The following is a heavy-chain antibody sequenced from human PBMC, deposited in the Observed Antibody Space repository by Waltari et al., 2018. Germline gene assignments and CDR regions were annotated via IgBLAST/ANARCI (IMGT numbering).Heavy chain of an antibody. Sequence: QLQLQESGPGLVKPSETLFLTCNVSGGSISDTSEFWGWVGQPPGKGLEWIGSISRRESALYKSPLTSRATISFDNAKNQLYLKLTSLTAADTATYYCTRDANVGPPPPIGYWGQGALVTVS. CDR2: ISRRESA. CDR1: GGSISDTSEF. J-gene: IGHJ4*02. V-gene: IGHV4-39*07. CDR3: TRDANVGPPPPIGY. D-gene: IGHD1-26*01.